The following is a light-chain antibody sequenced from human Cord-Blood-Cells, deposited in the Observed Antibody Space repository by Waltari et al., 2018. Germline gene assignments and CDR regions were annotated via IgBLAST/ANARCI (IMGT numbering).Light chain of an antibody. J-gene: IGLJ1*01. CDR1: SSDVGGYNN. Sequence: HSALPHPAPVSGSPGQSTTISCPGTSSDVGGYNNFSWYQQHPGNAPKLMIYDVSKRPSGVSNRFSGSKSGNTASLTISGLQAEDEADYYCSSYTSSSTYVFGTGTKVTVL. V-gene: IGLV2-14*01. CDR3: SSYTSSSTYV. CDR2: DVS.